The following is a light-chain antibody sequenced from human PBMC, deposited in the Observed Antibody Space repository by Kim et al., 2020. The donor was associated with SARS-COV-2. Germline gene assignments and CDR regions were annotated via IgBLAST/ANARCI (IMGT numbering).Light chain of an antibody. J-gene: IGKJ1*01. V-gene: IGKV3-15*01. CDR1: QSISTN. CDR2: DAS. CDR3: QHYNNWPSER. Sequence: ETVMTQSAATLSVSPGETVTLSCRASQSISTNLAWYQHKPGQAPRLLIYDASTRATGIPARFSGSGSGTEFTLTISSLQSEDFAVYYCQHYNNWPSERFGQGTKVDIK.